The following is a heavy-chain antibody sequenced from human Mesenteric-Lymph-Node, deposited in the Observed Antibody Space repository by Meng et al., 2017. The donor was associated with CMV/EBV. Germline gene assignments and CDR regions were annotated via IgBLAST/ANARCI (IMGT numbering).Heavy chain of an antibody. V-gene: IGHV4-31*02. Sequence: VSGGSINSAGYFWNWIRQHPGKGLEWIGYIYYSGGTHYNPSLKSRVTISADTSKNQFSLNLNSVTAADTAVYYCAIYGSGTSYYFDYWGQGTLVTVSS. J-gene: IGHJ4*02. CDR1: GGSINSAGYF. D-gene: IGHD3-10*01. CDR3: AIYGSGTSYYFDY. CDR2: IYYSGGT.